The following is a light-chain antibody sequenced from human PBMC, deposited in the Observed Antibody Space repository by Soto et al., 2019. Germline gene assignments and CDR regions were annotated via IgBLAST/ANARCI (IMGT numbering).Light chain of an antibody. V-gene: IGKV3-20*01. CDR2: DAS. CDR3: QQYSNSPRT. J-gene: IGKJ1*01. CDR1: QSISSSY. Sequence: EIVLTQSPGTLSLSAGERATLSFRASQSISSSYLAWYQQKPGQAPRLLIYDASSRATGIPDRFSGSGSGTDFSLTISRLEPEDFAFYYCQQYSNSPRTFGQGTKVDIK.